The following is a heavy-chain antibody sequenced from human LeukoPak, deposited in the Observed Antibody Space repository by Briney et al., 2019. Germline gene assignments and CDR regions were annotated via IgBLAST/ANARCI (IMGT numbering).Heavy chain of an antibody. J-gene: IGHJ6*03. CDR2: IIPIFGTA. V-gene: IGHV1-69*05. D-gene: IGHD3-22*01. CDR1: GGTFSSYA. Sequence: SVKVSCKASGGTFSSYAISWVRQAPGQGLEWMGGIIPIFGTANYAQKFQGRVTITTDESTSTAYMELSSLRSEDTAVYYCARDGLPYYYDSSGFFPYYYYMDVWGKGTTVTVSS. CDR3: ARDGLPYYYDSSGFFPYYYYMDV.